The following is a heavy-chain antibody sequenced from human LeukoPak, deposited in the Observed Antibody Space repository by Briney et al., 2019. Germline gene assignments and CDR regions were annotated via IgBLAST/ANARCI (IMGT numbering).Heavy chain of an antibody. Sequence: PGGSLRLSCVVSGFAFGGYWMSWVRQAPGKGLEWVANIKQDGSEKNYVDSVKGRFTISRDNAKNSLYLQMNRLRVEDTAVYYCARGSPFGGYWGQGTLVTVSS. CDR3: ARGSPFGGY. CDR2: IKQDGSEK. V-gene: IGHV3-7*03. CDR1: GFAFGGYW. J-gene: IGHJ4*02. D-gene: IGHD3-16*01.